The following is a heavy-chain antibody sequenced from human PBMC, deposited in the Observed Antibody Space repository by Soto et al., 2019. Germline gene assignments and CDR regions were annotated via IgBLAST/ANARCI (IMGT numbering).Heavy chain of an antibody. J-gene: IGHJ4*02. V-gene: IGHV3-23*01. CDR1: GLTFSSYA. D-gene: IGHD2-15*01. CDR3: AKDMARYCSGGDCYLGSDY. Sequence: EVQLLESGGGLVQPGGSLRLSCAASGLTFSSYAMSWVRQAPGKGLEWVSAITAGGGSTYYADSVKGRFTISRYNSKNALFLQMNSLRAEDTAVYYCAKDMARYCSGGDCYLGSDYWGQGTLVTVSS. CDR2: ITAGGGST.